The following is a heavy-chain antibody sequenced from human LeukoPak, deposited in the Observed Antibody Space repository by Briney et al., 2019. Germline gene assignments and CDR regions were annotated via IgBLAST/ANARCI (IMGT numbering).Heavy chain of an antibody. D-gene: IGHD3-10*01. V-gene: IGHV5-51*01. Sequence: GESLKISCKGSGYSFTSYWIGWVRQMPGKGLEWMGIIYPGDSDTRYSPSFQGQVTISADKSISTAYLQWSSLKASDTAMYYCASGPGTSVIRGVSPKYWGQGTPVTVSS. CDR2: IYPGDSDT. CDR3: ASGPGTSVIRGVSPKY. J-gene: IGHJ4*02. CDR1: GYSFTSYW.